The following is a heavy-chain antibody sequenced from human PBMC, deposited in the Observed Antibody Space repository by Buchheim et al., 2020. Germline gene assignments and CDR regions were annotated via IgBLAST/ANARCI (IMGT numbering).Heavy chain of an antibody. Sequence: QVQLQESGPGLVKPSQTLSLTCTVSGGSISSGSYYWSWIRQPAGKGLEWIGRIYTSGSTNYNPSLKSRVTISVDTSKNQFSLKRSSVTAADTAVYYCARMYSSWYYFSNYYGMDVWGQETT. CDR3: ARMYSSWYYFSNYYGMDV. J-gene: IGHJ6*02. D-gene: IGHD6-13*01. CDR2: IYTSGST. V-gene: IGHV4-61*02. CDR1: GGSISSGSYY.